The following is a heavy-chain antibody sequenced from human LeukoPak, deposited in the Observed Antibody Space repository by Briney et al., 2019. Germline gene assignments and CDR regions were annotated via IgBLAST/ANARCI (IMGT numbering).Heavy chain of an antibody. J-gene: IGHJ4*02. CDR1: GYSISSGYY. V-gene: IGHV4-38-2*01. D-gene: IGHD3-10*01. CDR3: ARRYGSYSQNLLDY. Sequence: PSETLSLTCAVSGYSISSGYYWGWIRQPPGKGLEWIGSIYHSGSTYYNPSLKSRVTISADTSKNQFSLKLSSVTAADTAVYYCARRYGSYSQNLLDYWGQGTLVTVSS. CDR2: IYHSGST.